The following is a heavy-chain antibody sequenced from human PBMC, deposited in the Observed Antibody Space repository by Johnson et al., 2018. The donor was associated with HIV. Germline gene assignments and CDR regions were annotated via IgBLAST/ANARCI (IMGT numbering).Heavy chain of an antibody. V-gene: IGHV3-15*01. J-gene: IGHJ3*01. CDR3: TTDGRIPVAHHDAFDV. CDR1: GFTFSNAW. D-gene: IGHD6-19*01. CDR2: IKSKTDGGTT. Sequence: MLLVESGGGLVKPGGSLRLSCAASGFTFSNAWMSWVRQAPGRGLEWVGRIKSKTDGGTTDYAAPVKGRFTISRDDSKHTLYLQMNSLKTEDTAVYYCTTDGRIPVAHHDAFDVWGQGTMVTVSS.